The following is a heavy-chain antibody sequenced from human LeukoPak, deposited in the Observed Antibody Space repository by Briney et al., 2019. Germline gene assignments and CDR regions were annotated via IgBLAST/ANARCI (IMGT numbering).Heavy chain of an antibody. V-gene: IGHV3-21*04. J-gene: IGHJ4*02. Sequence: GGSLRLSCAASGFTFSSFGMNWVRQAPGKGLEWVSSISSSSSYIYYTDSVKGRFTISRDNSKNTLYLQMNSLRAEDTAVYYCARVEYSTSSGSFDHWGQGTLVTVSS. CDR2: ISSSSSYI. CDR1: GFTFSSFG. CDR3: ARVEYSTSSGSFDH. D-gene: IGHD6-6*01.